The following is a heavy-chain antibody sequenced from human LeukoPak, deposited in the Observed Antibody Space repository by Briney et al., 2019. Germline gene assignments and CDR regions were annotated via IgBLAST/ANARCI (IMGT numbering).Heavy chain of an antibody. V-gene: IGHV4-30-4*01. CDR2: IYHTGTT. D-gene: IGHD1-26*01. CDR3: ASVSVWELATHTGGSFDY. CDR1: GGLISRIEYY. Sequence: SQTLSLTCTVSGGLISRIEYYWGWVRQSPVKGLEWLGHIYHTGTTLYSPHLNNRLTISVDSSKNQFSLTLNSVTAADTAVYYCASVSVWELATHTGGSFDYWGRGILVTVSS. J-gene: IGHJ4*02.